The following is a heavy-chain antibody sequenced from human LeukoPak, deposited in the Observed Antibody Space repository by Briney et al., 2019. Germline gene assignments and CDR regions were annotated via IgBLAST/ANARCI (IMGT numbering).Heavy chain of an antibody. CDR1: GGTFSSYA. J-gene: IGHJ4*02. Sequence: GASVKVSCKASGGTFSSYAISWVRQAPGQGLEWMGGIIPIFGTANYAQKFQGRVTITTDESTSTAYMELSGLRSEDTAVYYCARVGGYSSSWYVFWGQGTLVTVSS. CDR3: ARVGGYSSSWYVF. CDR2: IIPIFGTA. D-gene: IGHD6-13*01. V-gene: IGHV1-69*05.